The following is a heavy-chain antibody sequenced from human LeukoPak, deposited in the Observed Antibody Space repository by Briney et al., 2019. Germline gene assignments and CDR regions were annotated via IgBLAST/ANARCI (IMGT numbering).Heavy chain of an antibody. J-gene: IGHJ4*02. CDR1: GFTFSSYA. CDR3: ALGYCSSTGCFAFDY. Sequence: AGGSLRLSCAASGFTFSSYAMHWVRQAPGKGLEYVSAISSNGGSTYYANSVKGRFTISRDNSKNTLYLQMGSLRAEDMAVYYCALGYCSSTGCFAFDYWGQGTLVTVSS. D-gene: IGHD2-2*01. CDR2: ISSNGGST. V-gene: IGHV3-64*01.